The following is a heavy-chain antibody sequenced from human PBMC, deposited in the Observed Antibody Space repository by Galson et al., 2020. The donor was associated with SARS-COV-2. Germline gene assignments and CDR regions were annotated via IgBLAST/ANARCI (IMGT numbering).Heavy chain of an antibody. CDR1: GFTFSSYA. V-gene: IGHV3-30*01. CDR3: AGSIVLMVYGINY. Sequence: GGSLRLSCAASGFTFSSYAMHWVRQAPGKGLEWVAVISYDGSNKYYADSVKGRFTISRDNSKNTLYLQMNSLRAEDTAVYYCAGSIVLMVYGINYWGQGTLVTVSS. J-gene: IGHJ4*02. CDR2: ISYDGSNK. D-gene: IGHD2-8*01.